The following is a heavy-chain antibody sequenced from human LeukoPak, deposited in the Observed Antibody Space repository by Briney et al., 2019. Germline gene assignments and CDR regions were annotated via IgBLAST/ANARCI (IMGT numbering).Heavy chain of an antibody. D-gene: IGHD3-22*01. CDR1: GGTFSSYA. J-gene: IGHJ4*02. CDR3: ASVGDSSGYYHSDY. V-gene: IGHV1-69*04. CDR2: IIPILGIA. Sequence: GASVKVSCKASGGTFSSYAISWVRQAPGQGPEWMGRIIPILGIANYAQKFQGRVTITADKSTSTAYMELSSLRSEDTAVYYCASVGDSSGYYHSDYWGQGTLVTVSS.